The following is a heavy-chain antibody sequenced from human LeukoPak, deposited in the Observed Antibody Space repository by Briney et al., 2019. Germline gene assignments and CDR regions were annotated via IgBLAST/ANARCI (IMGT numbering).Heavy chain of an antibody. V-gene: IGHV4-39*01. Sequence: PSETLSLTCTVSGGSISSSSYYWGWIRQPPGKGLEWIGSIYYSGSTYYNQSLKSRVTISVDTSKNQFSLKLSSVTAADTAVYYCARQGSSSWYEPFDYWGQGTLVTVSS. D-gene: IGHD6-13*01. CDR1: GGSISSSSYY. CDR2: IYYSGST. CDR3: ARQGSSSWYEPFDY. J-gene: IGHJ4*02.